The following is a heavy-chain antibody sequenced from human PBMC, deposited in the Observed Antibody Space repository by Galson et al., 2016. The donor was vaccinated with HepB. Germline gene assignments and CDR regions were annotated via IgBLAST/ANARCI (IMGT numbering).Heavy chain of an antibody. CDR1: AFTFSAYP. CDR3: GRGSKYGFDM. Sequence: SLRLSGAASAFTFSAYPMHWVRHAPGKGLVWISRIFTDGSGTLYADSVKGRFTISRDNAKNTLFLQMNSLRADDTAVYYCGRGSKYGFDMWGQGTMVTVSP. V-gene: IGHV3-74*01. J-gene: IGHJ3*02. CDR2: IFTDGSGT.